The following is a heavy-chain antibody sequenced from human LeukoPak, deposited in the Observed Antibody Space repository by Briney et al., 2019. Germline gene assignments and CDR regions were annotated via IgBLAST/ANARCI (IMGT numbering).Heavy chain of an antibody. CDR1: GYTFTGYY. Sequence: SAKVSCKASGYTFTGYYMHWVRQAPGQGLEWMGWINPNSGGTNYAQKFQGRVTMTRDTSISTAYMELSRLRSDDTAVYYCARDGKDYYDSSGYIYYYYMDVWGKGTTVTVSS. V-gene: IGHV1-2*02. D-gene: IGHD3-22*01. J-gene: IGHJ6*03. CDR3: ARDGKDYYDSSGYIYYYYMDV. CDR2: INPNSGGT.